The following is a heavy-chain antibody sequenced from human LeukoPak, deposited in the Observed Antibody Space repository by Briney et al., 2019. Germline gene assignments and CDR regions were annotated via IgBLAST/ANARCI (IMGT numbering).Heavy chain of an antibody. J-gene: IGHJ4*02. CDR3: ARGFQRGDSPV. CDR2: INKDGSEK. CDR1: GFTFSTYS. D-gene: IGHD2-21*02. V-gene: IGHV3-7*01. Sequence: GGSLRLSCAASGFTFSTYSLSWLRQAPGKGLEWVAKINKDGSEKGYLDSVKGRFTISRDNAKGSLYLQLNSLRAEDTAVYYCARGFQRGDSPVWGQGTLVTVSS.